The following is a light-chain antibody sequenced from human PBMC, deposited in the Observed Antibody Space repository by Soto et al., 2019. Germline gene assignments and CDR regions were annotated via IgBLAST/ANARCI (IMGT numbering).Light chain of an antibody. CDR2: EAT. J-gene: IGKJ5*01. V-gene: IGKV1-12*01. Sequence: DIQMTHSPSSVSASVGDIVTITCRASQGLKFLAWYQQKPGKAPRLLIYEATNLQSGVPPRFSGSGSGTDFTLTISSLQPEDFATYFCQQANSFPITFGQGTRLAI. CDR1: QGLKF. CDR3: QQANSFPIT.